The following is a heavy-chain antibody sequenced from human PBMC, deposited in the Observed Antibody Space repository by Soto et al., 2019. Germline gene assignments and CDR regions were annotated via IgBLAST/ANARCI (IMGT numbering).Heavy chain of an antibody. CDR2: ISGSGGTT. D-gene: IGHD2-2*01. J-gene: IGHJ5*02. CDR1: GFTFSSYA. Sequence: SGGSLRLSCAASGFTFSSYAMNWVRQAPGKGLEWVSGISGSGGTTYYADSVKGRFTISRDNSKNTLNLQMNSLRAEDTAVYYCAKVQYASPTSWFDPWGQGTLVTVSS. V-gene: IGHV3-23*01. CDR3: AKVQYASPTSWFDP.